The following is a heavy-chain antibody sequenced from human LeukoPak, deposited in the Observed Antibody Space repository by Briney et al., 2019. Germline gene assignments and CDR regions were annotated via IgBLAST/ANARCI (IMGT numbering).Heavy chain of an antibody. V-gene: IGHV3-21*01. Sequence: GESLRLSCAASGFTFSSYSMNWVRQAPGKGLEWVSSINSSSTYIYYADSVKGRFTISRDNAKNSLYLQMNSLRAEDTAVYYGARDYCRSARCYNVDYWGQGSLVTVSS. D-gene: IGHD2-2*02. CDR3: ARDYCRSARCYNVDY. CDR1: GFTFSSYS. J-gene: IGHJ4*02. CDR2: INSSSTYI.